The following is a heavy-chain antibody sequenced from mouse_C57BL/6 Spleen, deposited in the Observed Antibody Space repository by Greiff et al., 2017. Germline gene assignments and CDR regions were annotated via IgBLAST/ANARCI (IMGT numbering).Heavy chain of an antibody. CDR2: IDPSDSYT. V-gene: IGHV1-69*01. Sequence: QVQLQQPGAELVMPGASVKLSCTASGYTFTSYWMHWVKQRPGQGLEWIGEIDPSDSYTNYTQKFKGKSTLPVDTSSITAYMQLSSLTSEDSAVXYCASSLYDGDYWGQGTTLTVSS. CDR1: GYTFTSYW. D-gene: IGHD2-3*01. CDR3: ASSLYDGDY. J-gene: IGHJ2*01.